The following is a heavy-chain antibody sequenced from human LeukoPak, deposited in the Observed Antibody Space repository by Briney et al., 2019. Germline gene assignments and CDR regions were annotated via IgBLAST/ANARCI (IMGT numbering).Heavy chain of an antibody. J-gene: IGHJ4*02. CDR3: ASAAVVIHNY. CDR2: IYYSGTT. CDR1: GASISGSRYY. Sequence: TSETLSLTCTVSGASISGSRYYWGWIRQPPGKGLEWIGSIYYSGTTYYNPSLKSRVTISVDTSKNQFSLKLSSVTAADTAVYYCASAAVVIHNYWGQGTLVTVSS. V-gene: IGHV4-39*01. D-gene: IGHD5-18*01.